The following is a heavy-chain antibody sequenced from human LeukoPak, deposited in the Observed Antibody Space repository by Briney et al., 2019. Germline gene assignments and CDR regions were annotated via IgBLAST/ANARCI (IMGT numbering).Heavy chain of an antibody. CDR2: IYTSGST. J-gene: IGHJ4*02. D-gene: IGHD3-9*01. CDR3: ARLIKNPSVNDWYGGYFDY. V-gene: IGHV4-4*09. CDR1: GGSISSYY. Sequence: SETLSLTCTVSGGSISSYYWSWIRQPPGKGLEWIGYIYTSGSTNYNPSLKSRVTISVDTSKNQFSLKLSSVTAADTAVYYCARLIKNPSVNDWYGGYFDYWGQGTLVTVSS.